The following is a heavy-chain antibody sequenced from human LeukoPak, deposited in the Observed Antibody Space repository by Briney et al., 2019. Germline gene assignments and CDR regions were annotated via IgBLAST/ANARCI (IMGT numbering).Heavy chain of an antibody. CDR2: INPNSGGT. CDR1: GYTFTGYY. CDR3: ARTDGVDY. J-gene: IGHJ4*02. Sequence: ASVKASCTASGYTFTGYYMHWVRQAPGQGLEWVGRINPNSGGTNYAQKFQGRVTMTRDTSISTAYMELSSLRSDDTAVYYCARTDGVDYWGQGTLVTVSS. V-gene: IGHV1-2*06. D-gene: IGHD4-17*01.